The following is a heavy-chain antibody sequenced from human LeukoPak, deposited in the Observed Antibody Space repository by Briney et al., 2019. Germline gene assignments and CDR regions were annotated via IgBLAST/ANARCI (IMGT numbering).Heavy chain of an antibody. CDR3: TTDFHGGSRYGTFGCDAFDI. D-gene: IGHD2-15*01. J-gene: IGHJ3*02. V-gene: IGHV3-15*01. CDR2: IKSKTDGGTT. CDR1: GFTFSNAW. Sequence: GGSLRLSCAASGFTFSNAWMSWVRQAPGKGLEWVGRIKSKTDGGTTDYAAPVKGRFTISRGDSKNTLYLQMNSLKTEDTAVYYCTTDFHGGSRYGTFGCDAFDIWGQGTMVTVSS.